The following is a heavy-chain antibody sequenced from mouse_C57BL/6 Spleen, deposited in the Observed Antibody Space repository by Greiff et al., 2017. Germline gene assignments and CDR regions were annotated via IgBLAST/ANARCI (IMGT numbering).Heavy chain of an antibody. D-gene: IGHD1-1*01. J-gene: IGHJ1*03. CDR1: GYTFTGYW. CDR3: AREGLGITTVGATGYFDV. V-gene: IGHV1-9*01. CDR2: ILPGSGST. Sequence: QVQLQQSGAELMKPGASVKLSCKATGYTFTGYWIEWVKQRPGHGLEWIGEILPGSGSTNYNEKFKGKATFTADTSSNTAYMQLSSLTTEDSAIYYCAREGLGITTVGATGYFDVWGTGTTVTVSS.